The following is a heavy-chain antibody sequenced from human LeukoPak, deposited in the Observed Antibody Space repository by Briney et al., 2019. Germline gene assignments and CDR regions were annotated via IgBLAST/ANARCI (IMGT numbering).Heavy chain of an antibody. CDR1: GSPFSSYG. V-gene: IGHV3-21*01. CDR2: ISSSSSYI. Sequence: GGSLRLSCAASGSPFSSYGMSWIRQAPGKGLEWVSSISSSSSYIYYADSVKGRFTISRDNAKNSLYLQMNSLRAEDTAVYCCARVGLYGGNSGTDYWGQGTLVTVSS. CDR3: ARVGLYGGNSGTDY. D-gene: IGHD4-23*01. J-gene: IGHJ4*02.